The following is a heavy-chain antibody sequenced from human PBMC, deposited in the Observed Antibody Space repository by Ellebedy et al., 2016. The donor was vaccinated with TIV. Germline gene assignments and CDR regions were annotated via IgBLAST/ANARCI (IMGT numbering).Heavy chain of an antibody. D-gene: IGHD3-10*01. V-gene: IGHV4-39*07. CDR1: GGSISSSNYQ. Sequence: SETLSLTCTVSGGSISSSNYQWGWIRQPPGKRLEWVGSIYHSETTYYNPSLKSRVTILVDTSKNQFSLRLNSVTAADTAVYFCARVGLWFGELSTWKWFDPWGQGTLVTVSS. CDR3: ARVGLWFGELSTWKWFDP. J-gene: IGHJ5*02. CDR2: IYHSETT.